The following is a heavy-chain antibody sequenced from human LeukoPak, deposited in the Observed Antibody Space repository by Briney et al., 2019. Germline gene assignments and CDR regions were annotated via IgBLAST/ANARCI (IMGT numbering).Heavy chain of an antibody. J-gene: IGHJ4*02. CDR3: AKGMITFGGVAY. V-gene: IGHV3-7*01. Sequence: PGGSLRLSCAASGFTLSSYWMSWVRQAPGKGREGVANIKQDGSEKYYVDSVKGRFTISRDNAKNSLYLQMNSLRAEDTAVYYCAKGMITFGGVAYWGQGTLVTVSS. CDR2: IKQDGSEK. CDR1: GFTLSSYW. D-gene: IGHD3-16*01.